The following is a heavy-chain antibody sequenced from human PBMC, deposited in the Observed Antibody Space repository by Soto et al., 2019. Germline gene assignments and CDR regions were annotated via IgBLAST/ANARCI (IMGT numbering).Heavy chain of an antibody. Sequence: SVKVSCKASGGTFSSYAISWVRQAPGQGLEWMGGIVPIFGTANYAQKFQGRVTITADESTSTAYMELSSLRSEDTAVYYCAREYCSSTSCFYYYYYGMDVWGQGTTVTVSS. CDR3: AREYCSSTSCFYYYYYGMDV. CDR1: GGTFSSYA. J-gene: IGHJ6*02. D-gene: IGHD2-2*01. V-gene: IGHV1-69*13. CDR2: IVPIFGTA.